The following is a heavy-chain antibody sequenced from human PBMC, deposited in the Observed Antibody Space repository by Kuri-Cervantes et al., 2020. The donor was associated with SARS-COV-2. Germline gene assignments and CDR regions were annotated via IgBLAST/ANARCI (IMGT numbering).Heavy chain of an antibody. Sequence: GGSLRLSCAASGFTFSSYAMHWVRQAPGKGLEYVSAISSNGGSTYYADSVKGRFTISRDNSKNTLYLQMNSLRAEDTAVYYCARDRSTHYFDYWGQGTLVTVSS. CDR2: ISSNGGST. V-gene: IGHV3-64*02. CDR3: ARDRSTHYFDY. CDR1: GFTFSSYA. J-gene: IGHJ4*02.